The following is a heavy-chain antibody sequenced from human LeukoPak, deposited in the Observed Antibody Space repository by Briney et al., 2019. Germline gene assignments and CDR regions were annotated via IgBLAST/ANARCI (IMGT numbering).Heavy chain of an antibody. CDR3: ARADYDSSGYYYDSWFDP. CDR1: GFTFSSYS. Sequence: GGSLRLSCAASGFTFSSYSMNWVRQAPGKGLEWVSSISSSSSYIYYADSVKGRFTISRDNAKNSLYLQMNCLRAEDTAVYYCARADYDSSGYYYDSWFDPWGQGTLVTVSS. J-gene: IGHJ5*02. V-gene: IGHV3-21*01. D-gene: IGHD3-22*01. CDR2: ISSSSSYI.